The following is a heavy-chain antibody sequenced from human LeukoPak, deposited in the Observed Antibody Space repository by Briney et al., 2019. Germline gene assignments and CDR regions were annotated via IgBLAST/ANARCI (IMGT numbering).Heavy chain of an antibody. CDR1: GFTFSSYG. CDR3: AKVSEIQLRYFDWLLLAFDY. CDR2: ISGSSGST. J-gene: IGHJ4*02. D-gene: IGHD3-9*01. V-gene: IGHV3-23*01. Sequence: PGGSLRLSCVASGFTFSSYGMSWVRQAPGKGLEWVSAISGSSGSTYYADSVKGRFTISRDNSKNTLYLQMNSLRAEDTAVYYCAKVSEIQLRYFDWLLLAFDYWGQGTLVTVSS.